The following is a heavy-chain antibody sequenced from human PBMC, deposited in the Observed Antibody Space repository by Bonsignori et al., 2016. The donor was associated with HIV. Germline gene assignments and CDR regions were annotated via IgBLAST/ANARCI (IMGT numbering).Heavy chain of an antibody. D-gene: IGHD3-10*01. J-gene: IGHJ1*01. CDR1: GFAFSDYS. Sequence: EVQLVESGGSVVKPGGSLRLSCAASGFAFSDYSMNWVRQTPGQGLEWVSSISPSSTYKYYADSLRGRFTISRDNAKNSLYLQMNSLRAEDTAIYYCSTGFYSAWSGDSEVYSQHWGQGSLVTVSS. V-gene: IGHV3-21*03. CDR3: STGFYSAWSGDSEVYSQH. CDR2: ISPSSTYK.